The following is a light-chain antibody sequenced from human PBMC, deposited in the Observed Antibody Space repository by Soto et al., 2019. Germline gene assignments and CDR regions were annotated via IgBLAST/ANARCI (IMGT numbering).Light chain of an antibody. Sequence: DIQMTQSRSSLSASVGDRVTITCRSSQSISSYLNWYQQKPGKAPKLLIYAASSLQSGVPSRFSGSGSGTDFTLTISSLQPEDFATYYCQQSYSPTYTFGQGTRLEIK. CDR3: QQSYSPTYT. V-gene: IGKV1-39*01. J-gene: IGKJ5*01. CDR1: QSISSY. CDR2: AAS.